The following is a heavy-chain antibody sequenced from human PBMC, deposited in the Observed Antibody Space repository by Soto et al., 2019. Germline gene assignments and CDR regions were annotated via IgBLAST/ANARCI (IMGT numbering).Heavy chain of an antibody. Sequence: QVQLQESGPGLVKPSETLSLTCTVSGGSISSYYWSWIRQPPGKGLEWIGYIYYSGSTNYNPSHTCRVTISVDTSMNQFSLKLSSVSAADTAVYYCARQQWLVLNAFDIWGQGTMVTVSS. D-gene: IGHD6-19*01. V-gene: IGHV4-59*01. CDR3: ARQQWLVLNAFDI. CDR2: IYYSGST. J-gene: IGHJ3*02. CDR1: GGSISSYY.